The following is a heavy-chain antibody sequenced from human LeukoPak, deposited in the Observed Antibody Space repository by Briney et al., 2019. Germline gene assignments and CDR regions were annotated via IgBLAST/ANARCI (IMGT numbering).Heavy chain of an antibody. J-gene: IGHJ4*02. CDR1: GFTFSSYE. CDR2: ISSSGGTI. D-gene: IGHD6-19*01. Sequence: GGSLRLSCAASGFTFSSYEMNWVRQAPGKGLEWVSYISSSGGTIYYADSVKGRFTISRDNAKNSLYLQMNSLRAEDTAVYYCARGTEQWLVLFDFWGQGALVTVSP. CDR3: ARGTEQWLVLFDF. V-gene: IGHV3-48*03.